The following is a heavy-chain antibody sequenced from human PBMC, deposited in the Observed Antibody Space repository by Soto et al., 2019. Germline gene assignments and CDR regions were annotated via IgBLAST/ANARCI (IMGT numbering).Heavy chain of an antibody. CDR3: ARQGRGRFSWYFDL. V-gene: IGHV3-7*01. Sequence: EVQLVESGGGLVQPGGSLRLSCAASEFIFSTYWMSWVRQAPGKGLEWVATIKQEGSETCYVDSVEGRFTISRDNAKNSLHLQMNSLRVEDTAVYYCARQGRGRFSWYFDLWGRGTLVTVSS. CDR1: EFIFSTYW. D-gene: IGHD3-3*01. CDR2: IKQEGSET. J-gene: IGHJ2*01.